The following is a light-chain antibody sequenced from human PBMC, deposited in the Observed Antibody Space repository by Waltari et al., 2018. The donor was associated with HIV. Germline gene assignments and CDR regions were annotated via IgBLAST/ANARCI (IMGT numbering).Light chain of an antibody. CDR1: QSIRNY. J-gene: IGKJ3*01. Sequence: EIVLTQSPATLSLSPGARAILPCRASQSIRNYLAWYQQRPGQAPRLLVYDTSNRATGVPARFSGSGSGTDFSLTIASLESEDFAIYYCHQRSTWPFTFGPGTKVDI. CDR3: HQRSTWPFT. CDR2: DTS. V-gene: IGKV3-11*01.